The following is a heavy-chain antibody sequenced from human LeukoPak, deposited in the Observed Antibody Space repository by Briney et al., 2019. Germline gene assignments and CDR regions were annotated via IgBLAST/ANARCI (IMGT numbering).Heavy chain of an antibody. CDR3: AKRINPSEGRAFDI. J-gene: IGHJ3*02. Sequence: ETLSLTCAVYGGSFSGYYWSWIRQPPGKGLEWVSAISGGAYSTYYADSVTGRFIISRDISKNTLYLQMNSLRAEDTAVYYCAKRINPSEGRAFDIWGQGTMVTVSS. V-gene: IGHV3-23*01. CDR2: ISGGAYST. D-gene: IGHD1-26*01. CDR1: GGSFSGYY.